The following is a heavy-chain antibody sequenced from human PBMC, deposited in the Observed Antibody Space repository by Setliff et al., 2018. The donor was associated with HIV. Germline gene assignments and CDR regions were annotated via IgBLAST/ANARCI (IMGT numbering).Heavy chain of an antibody. CDR3: AIEDGCGGHYHS. CDR1: GFPFSNYC. Sequence: PGGSLRLSCAASGFPFSNYCMNWVRQAPGKGLQWLSYISSSGDSVYGDSMKGRITISRDKANNSLYLQIHSLTAEDTAVYYCAIEDGCGGHYHSWGQGTLVTVPQ. V-gene: IGHV3-48*01. D-gene: IGHD2-21*01. CDR2: ISSSGDSV. J-gene: IGHJ4*02.